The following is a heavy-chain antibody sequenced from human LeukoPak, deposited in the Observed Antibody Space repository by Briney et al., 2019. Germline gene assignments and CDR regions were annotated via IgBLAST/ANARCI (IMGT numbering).Heavy chain of an antibody. CDR3: ARVMGATYYDFWSGYPYDAFDI. CDR1: GGSFSGYY. Sequence: SETLSLTCAVYGGSFSGYYWSWIRQPPGKGLEWIGEINHSGSTNYNPSPKSRVTISVDTSKNQFSLKLSSVTAADTAVYYCARVMGATYYDFWSGYPYDAFDIWGQGTMVTVSS. D-gene: IGHD3-3*01. CDR2: INHSGST. J-gene: IGHJ3*02. V-gene: IGHV4-34*01.